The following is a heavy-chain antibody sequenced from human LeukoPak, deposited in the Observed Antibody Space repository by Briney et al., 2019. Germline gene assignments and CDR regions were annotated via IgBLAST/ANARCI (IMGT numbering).Heavy chain of an antibody. J-gene: IGHJ4*02. CDR3: ARLGSYHDF. Sequence: SETLSLTCTVSGGSISSSRYYWGWIRQPPGKGLEWIASISYSGSSYYNPSLKSRVTISVDTSRSQLSLKLTSVTAADTAVYFCARLGSYHDFWGQGALVTVSS. CDR2: ISYSGSS. V-gene: IGHV4-39*07. CDR1: GGSISSSRYY. D-gene: IGHD1-26*01.